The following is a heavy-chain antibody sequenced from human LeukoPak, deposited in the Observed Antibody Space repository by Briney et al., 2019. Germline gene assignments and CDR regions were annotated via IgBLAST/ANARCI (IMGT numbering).Heavy chain of an antibody. CDR2: IYHSGST. CDR3: AREATYGSGSYSYDY. V-gene: IGHV4-38-2*02. CDR1: GYSISTGYY. Sequence: PSETLSLTCTVSGYSISTGYYWGWIRQPPGKGLEWIGSIYHSGSTYYNPSLKSRVTISIDTSKNQFSLKLSSVTAADTAVYYCAREATYGSGSYSYDYWGQGTLVTVSS. D-gene: IGHD3-10*01. J-gene: IGHJ4*02.